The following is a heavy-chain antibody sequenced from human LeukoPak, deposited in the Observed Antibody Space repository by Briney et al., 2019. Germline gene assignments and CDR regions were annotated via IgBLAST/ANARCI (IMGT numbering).Heavy chain of an antibody. CDR2: ISYDGSNK. J-gene: IGHJ4*02. V-gene: IGHV3-30-3*01. CDR1: GFTFSSYA. D-gene: IGHD5-18*01. CDR3: AREAWIQLWLPGY. Sequence: GGSLRLSCAASGFTFSSYAMHWVRQAPGKGLEWVAVISYDGSNKYYADSVKGRFTISRDNSKNTLYLQMNSLRAEDTAVYYCAREAWIQLWLPGYWGQGTLVTVST.